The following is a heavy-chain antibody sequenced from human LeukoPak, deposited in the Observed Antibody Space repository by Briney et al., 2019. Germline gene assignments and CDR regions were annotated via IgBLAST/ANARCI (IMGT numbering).Heavy chain of an antibody. D-gene: IGHD2-2*01. CDR2: ISAYNGNT. CDR1: GYTFTSYG. J-gene: IGHJ5*02. CDR3: ARFPGVVVPAVNWFDP. Sequence: GASVKVSCKASGYTFTSYGISWVRQAPGQGLAWMGWISAYNGNTNYAQKLQGRVTMTTDTSTSTAYMELRSLRSDDTAVYYCARFPGVVVPAVNWFDPWGQGTLVTVSS. V-gene: IGHV1-18*01.